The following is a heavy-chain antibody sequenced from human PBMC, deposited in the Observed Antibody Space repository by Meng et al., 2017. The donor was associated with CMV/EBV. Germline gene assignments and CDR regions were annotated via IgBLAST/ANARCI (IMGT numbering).Heavy chain of an antibody. D-gene: IGHD1-1*01. CDR1: GYRFSDHY. Sequence: QVQLVQPGAEVKSPGASVKVSCQPSGYRFSDHYMHWVRQAPGQGLEWMGWIYPNSGGTHYAQKFQDRVTMTRDTSISTVYMELSRLTSDDTAVYYCVRDHNWGPDYWGQGTLVTVSS. CDR3: VRDHNWGPDY. CDR2: IYPNSGGT. V-gene: IGHV1-2*02. J-gene: IGHJ4*02.